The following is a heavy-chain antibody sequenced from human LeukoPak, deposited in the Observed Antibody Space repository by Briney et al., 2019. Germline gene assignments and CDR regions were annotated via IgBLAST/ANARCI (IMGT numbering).Heavy chain of an antibody. V-gene: IGHV4-34*01. CDR2: INRSGST. D-gene: IGHD5-12*01. CDR1: GGSFSVYY. CDR3: AGGGPIVATDY. J-gene: IGHJ4*02. Sequence: SETLSLTCAVYGGSFSVYYWSWIRQPPGKGLEWVGEINRSGSTNYNPSLKSRVTISVDTSKNQFTLKLSSVTAADTAVYYCAGGGPIVATDYWGQGTLVTVSS.